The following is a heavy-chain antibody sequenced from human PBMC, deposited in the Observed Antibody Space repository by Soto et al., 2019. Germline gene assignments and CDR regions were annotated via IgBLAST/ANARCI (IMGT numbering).Heavy chain of an antibody. CDR2: IFSNDEK. D-gene: IGHD6-6*01. CDR1: GFSLSNARMG. Sequence: QVTLKESGPVLVKPTETLTLTCTVSGFSLSNARMGVSWIRQPPGKALEWLTHIFSNDEKSYSTSLKSRLTISKDTSKSPVVLTITNMDPVDTATNYCPRIPQYSSSYPFDYWGQGTLVTVSS. J-gene: IGHJ4*02. CDR3: PRIPQYSSSYPFDY. V-gene: IGHV2-26*01.